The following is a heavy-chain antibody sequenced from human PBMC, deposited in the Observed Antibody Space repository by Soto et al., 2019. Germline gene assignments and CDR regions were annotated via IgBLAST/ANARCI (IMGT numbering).Heavy chain of an antibody. D-gene: IGHD3-10*01. V-gene: IGHV3-49*03. CDR2: IRSKAYGGTT. J-gene: IGHJ6*02. Sequence: GGSLRLSCTASGFTVGDYAMSWFRQAPGKGLEWVGFIRSKAYGGTTEYAASVQGRFTISRDDSKSIAYLQMNSLKTEDTAVYYCTRDHSLLVWGVYYYYYGMDVWGQGTTVTVSS. CDR3: TRDHSLLVWGVYYYYYGMDV. CDR1: GFTVGDYA.